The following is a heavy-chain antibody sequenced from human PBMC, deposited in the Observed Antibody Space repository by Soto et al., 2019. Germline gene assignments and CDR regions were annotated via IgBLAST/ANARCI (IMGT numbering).Heavy chain of an antibody. CDR2: INPSGGST. CDR3: ARAYSTAYSRGWYGNWFDP. Sequence: GASVKVSCKASGYTFTSYYMHWVRQAPGQGLEWMGIINPSGGSTSYAQKFQGRVTMTRDTSTSTVYMELSSLRSEDTAVYYCARAYSTAYSRGWYGNWFDPWGQGTLVTVSS. CDR1: GYTFTSYY. J-gene: IGHJ5*02. D-gene: IGHD6-19*01. V-gene: IGHV1-46*01.